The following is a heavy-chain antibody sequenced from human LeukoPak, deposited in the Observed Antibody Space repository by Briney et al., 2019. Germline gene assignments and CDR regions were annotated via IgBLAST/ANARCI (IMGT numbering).Heavy chain of an antibody. CDR2: ISGSGGST. Sequence: GGSLRLSCAASGFTFSSYAMNWVRQAPGKGLEWVSAISGSGGSTYYADSVKGRFTISRDNSKNTLYLQMNSLRAEDTAVYYCAKDLTVGATIFALDYWGQGTLVTVSS. V-gene: IGHV3-23*01. CDR1: GFTFSSYA. D-gene: IGHD1-26*01. CDR3: AKDLTVGATIFALDY. J-gene: IGHJ4*02.